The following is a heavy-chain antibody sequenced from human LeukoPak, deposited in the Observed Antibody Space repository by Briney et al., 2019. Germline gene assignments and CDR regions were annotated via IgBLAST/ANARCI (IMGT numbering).Heavy chain of an antibody. D-gene: IGHD3-22*01. CDR3: ARDVYYYDSSGYYLRGHAFDI. CDR1: GYTFTDSY. J-gene: IGHJ3*02. Sequence: ASVKVSCKGSGYTFTDSYLHWVRQAPGQGLEWMGWINPKIGGTNYAQKFQGRVTMTRDTSISTAYMELSRLRSDDTAVYYCARDVYYYDSSGYYLRGHAFDIWGQGTMVTVSS. CDR2: INPKIGGT. V-gene: IGHV1-2*02.